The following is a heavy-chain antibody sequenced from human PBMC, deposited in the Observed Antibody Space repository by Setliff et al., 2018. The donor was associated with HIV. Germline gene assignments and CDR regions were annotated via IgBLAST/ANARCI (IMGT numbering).Heavy chain of an antibody. Sequence: KPSETLSLTCTVSGYSIKNGYYWGWIRQSPGKGLEWIGSIFHTANMQYNPSLKSRVSISVDTSKNQFSLKLNSMTAADTALYYCARDRGYYDSSGHRTGVFDIWGQGTMVTVSS. D-gene: IGHD3-22*01. V-gene: IGHV4-38-2*02. J-gene: IGHJ3*02. CDR3: ARDRGYYDSSGHRTGVFDI. CDR2: IFHTANM. CDR1: GYSIKNGYY.